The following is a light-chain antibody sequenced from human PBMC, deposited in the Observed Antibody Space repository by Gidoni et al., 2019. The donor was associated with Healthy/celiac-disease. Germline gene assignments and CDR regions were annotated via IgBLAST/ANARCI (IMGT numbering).Light chain of an antibody. CDR2: KAS. CDR1: QSISSW. J-gene: IGKJ1*01. V-gene: IGKV1-5*03. CDR3: QQYNSLWT. Sequence: DIQMTQSPSTLSASVGDRVTLTFRARQSISSWLAWYQQKPGKAPKLRIYKASSLESGVPSRFSGSGSGTEFTLTISSLQPDDFATYYCQQYNSLWTFGQGTKVEIK.